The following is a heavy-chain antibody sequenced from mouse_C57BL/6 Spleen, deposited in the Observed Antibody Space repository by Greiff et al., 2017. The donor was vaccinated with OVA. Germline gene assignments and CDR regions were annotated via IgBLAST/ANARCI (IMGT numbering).Heavy chain of an antibody. Sequence: QVQLKESGAELVRPGASVTLSCKASGYTFTDYEMHWVKQTPVHGLEWIGAIDPETGGTAYNQKFKGKAILTADKSSSTAYMELRSLTSEDSAVYYCTRWGGYDAMDYWGQGTSVTVSS. V-gene: IGHV1-15*01. CDR2: IDPETGGT. CDR1: GYTFTDYE. J-gene: IGHJ4*01. CDR3: TRWGGYDAMDY. D-gene: IGHD1-1*02.